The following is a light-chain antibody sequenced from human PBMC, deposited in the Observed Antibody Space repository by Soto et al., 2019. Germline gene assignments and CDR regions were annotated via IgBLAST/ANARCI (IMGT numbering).Light chain of an antibody. CDR1: QGISSY. J-gene: IGKJ4*01. Sequence: IQLTQSPSSPSASVGGRVTITCRASQGISSYLAWYQQKPGKAPKLLIYAASTLQSGVPSRFSGSGSGTDFTLTISSLQPEDFATYYCQQLNSYPLTFGGGTKVDIK. CDR3: QQLNSYPLT. CDR2: AAS. V-gene: IGKV1-9*01.